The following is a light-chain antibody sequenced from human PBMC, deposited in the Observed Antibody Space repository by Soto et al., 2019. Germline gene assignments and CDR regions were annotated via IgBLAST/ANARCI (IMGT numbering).Light chain of an antibody. Sequence: QSVLTQPPSASGTPGQRVTISCSGSSSNIGSKTVNWYQQVPGTAPKLLIYSNNQRPSGVPDRFSGSKSGTSASLAISGLQSEDEADYYCAAWDASLNGVVFGGGTQLTVL. J-gene: IGLJ2*01. CDR1: SSNIGSKT. CDR2: SNN. V-gene: IGLV1-44*01. CDR3: AAWDASLNGVV.